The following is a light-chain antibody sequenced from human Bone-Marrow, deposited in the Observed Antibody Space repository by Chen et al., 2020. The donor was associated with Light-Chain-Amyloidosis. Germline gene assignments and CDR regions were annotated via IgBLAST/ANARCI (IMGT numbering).Light chain of an antibody. Sequence: EIVLTQSPGTLSLSPGEGANLSCRASQTISSNYLTWYQQKFGQTPRLLIYCSSSSATGIPDRFTGSGSGTDFTLTINRLEPEDFAMYYCQQYGTSPLTFGGGTKVEIK. CDR2: CSS. J-gene: IGKJ4*01. CDR1: QTISSNY. V-gene: IGKV3-20*01. CDR3: QQYGTSPLT.